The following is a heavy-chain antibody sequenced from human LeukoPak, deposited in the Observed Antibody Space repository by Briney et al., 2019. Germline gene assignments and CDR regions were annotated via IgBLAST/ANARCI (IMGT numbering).Heavy chain of an antibody. J-gene: IGHJ4*02. V-gene: IGHV4-31*03. CDR1: GGSLSSGGYY. Sequence: SETLSLTCTVSGGSLSSGGYYWSWIRQHPGKGLEWIGYIYYSGSTYYNPSLKSRVTISVDTSKNQFSLKLSSVTAADTGVYYCARYIVVVPAATIPRGPYFDYWGQGTLVTVSS. D-gene: IGHD2-2*01. CDR2: IYYSGST. CDR3: ARYIVVVPAATIPRGPYFDY.